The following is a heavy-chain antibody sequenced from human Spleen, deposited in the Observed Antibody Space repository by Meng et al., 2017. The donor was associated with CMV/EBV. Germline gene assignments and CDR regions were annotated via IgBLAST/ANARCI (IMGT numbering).Heavy chain of an antibody. CDR2: IVSSGDTK. CDR3: ARISPQDPYDSSPSYYYFDY. J-gene: IGHJ4*02. D-gene: IGHD3-22*01. CDR1: ENY. Sequence: ENYMSWVRQAPGKGLEWLSYIVSSGDTKYYADSVKGRFTISRDNAKNSLYLQLDSLRAEDTAVYYCARISPQDPYDSSPSYYYFDYWGQGTLVTVSS. V-gene: IGHV3-11*01.